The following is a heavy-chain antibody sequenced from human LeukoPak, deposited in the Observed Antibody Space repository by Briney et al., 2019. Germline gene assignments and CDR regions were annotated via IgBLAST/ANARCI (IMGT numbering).Heavy chain of an antibody. D-gene: IGHD6-13*01. CDR1: GYTFTSYG. CDR2: ISAYNGNT. Sequence: ASVKVSCKASGYTFTSYGISRVRQAPGQGLEWMGWISAYNGNTNYAQKLQGRVTMTTDTSTSTAYMELRSLRSDDTAVYYCARRLAAAGNNWFDPWGQGTLVTVSS. CDR3: ARRLAAAGNNWFDP. V-gene: IGHV1-18*01. J-gene: IGHJ5*02.